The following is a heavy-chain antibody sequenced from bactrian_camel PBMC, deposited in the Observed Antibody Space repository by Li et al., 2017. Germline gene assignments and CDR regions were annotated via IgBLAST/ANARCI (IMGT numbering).Heavy chain of an antibody. CDR1: GYILSSCD. D-gene: IGHD3*01. CDR2: TNSDGTT. V-gene: IGHV3S53*01. J-gene: IGHJ4*01. CDR3: AADSDQMGCPMV. Sequence: VQLVESGGGSVQAGGSLRLSCEASGYILSSCDLAWYRQVPGKERELVSRTNSDGTTSYADSVKGRFTISQDNAKNTLYLQMNSLKTEDTAVYNCAADSDQMGCPMVWGQGTQVTVS.